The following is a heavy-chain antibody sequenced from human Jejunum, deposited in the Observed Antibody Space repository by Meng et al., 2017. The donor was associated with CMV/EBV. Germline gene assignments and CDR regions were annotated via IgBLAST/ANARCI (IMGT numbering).Heavy chain of an antibody. V-gene: IGHV1-8*01. Sequence: NGVRQAPGQGLERMGWMNPNNGNTGYAQKFQGRFTMTWNTSISTAYMELSSLRSEDTAIYYCASHQQFCSGGSCYSLGYYYGMDVWGQGTTVTRLL. D-gene: IGHD2-15*01. J-gene: IGHJ6*02. CDR2: MNPNNGNT. CDR3: ASHQQFCSGGSCYSLGYYYGMDV.